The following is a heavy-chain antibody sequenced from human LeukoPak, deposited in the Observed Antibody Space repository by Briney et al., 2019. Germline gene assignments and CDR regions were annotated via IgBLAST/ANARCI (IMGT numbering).Heavy chain of an antibody. CDR3: ARNPTIFGVVITPDY. CDR2: IHYSGST. Sequence: PSETLSLTCTVSGGSISSYHWSWIRQAPGKGLEWIGYIHYSGSTIYNPSLKSRVTMAVDTSKNQFSLKLSSVTAADTAIYYCARNPTIFGVVITPDYWGQGTLVTVSS. J-gene: IGHJ4*02. D-gene: IGHD3-3*01. CDR1: GGSISSYH. V-gene: IGHV4-59*01.